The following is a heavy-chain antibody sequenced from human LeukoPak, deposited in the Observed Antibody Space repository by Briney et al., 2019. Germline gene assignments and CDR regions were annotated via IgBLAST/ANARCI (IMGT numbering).Heavy chain of an antibody. D-gene: IGHD1-26*01. Sequence: PSETLSLTCTVSGGSISSSSYYWGWIRQPPGKGLEWIGSIYYSGSTYYNPSLESRVTISVDTSKNQFSLKLSSVTAADTAVYYCARFGVGATKNDYWGQGTLVTVSS. CDR1: GGSISSSSYY. V-gene: IGHV4-39*01. CDR3: ARFGVGATKNDY. CDR2: IYYSGST. J-gene: IGHJ4*02.